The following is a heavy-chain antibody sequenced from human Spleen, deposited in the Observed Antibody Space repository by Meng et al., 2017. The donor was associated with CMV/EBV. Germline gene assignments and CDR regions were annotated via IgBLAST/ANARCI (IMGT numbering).Heavy chain of an antibody. CDR2: LSYSGTT. Sequence: SQTLSLTCAVYGGSFSGYYWSWIRQPPGKGLEWIGSLSYSGTTHDNPSLKSRVTISADTSKNQFSLKLRSVTAADTAMYYCAREAGGNAFDIWGQGTMVTVSS. CDR3: AREAGGNAFDI. CDR1: GGSFSGYY. V-gene: IGHV4-34*01. J-gene: IGHJ3*02. D-gene: IGHD3-16*01.